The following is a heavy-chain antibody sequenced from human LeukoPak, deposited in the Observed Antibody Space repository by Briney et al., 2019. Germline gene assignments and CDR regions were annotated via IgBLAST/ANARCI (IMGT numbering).Heavy chain of an antibody. CDR1: GGSISSYY. Sequence: SETLSLTCTVSGGSISSYYWSWIRQPAGKGLEGIGHIYTSGSTNYNPSLKSRVTMSVDTSNNQFSLKLSSVTAAHTAVYYCARDLSEELSNWFDPWGQGTLVTVSS. J-gene: IGHJ5*02. V-gene: IGHV4-4*07. D-gene: IGHD1-26*01. CDR2: IYTSGST. CDR3: ARDLSEELSNWFDP.